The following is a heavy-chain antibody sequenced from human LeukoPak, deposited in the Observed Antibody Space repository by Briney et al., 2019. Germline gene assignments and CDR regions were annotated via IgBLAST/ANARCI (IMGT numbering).Heavy chain of an antibody. V-gene: IGHV3-7*01. CDR1: GFTFTNYW. Sequence: GGSLRLSCAASGFTFTNYWMSWVRQAPAKGLEWVASIKQDGSEKNYVDSVKGRFTISRDNGKNSLYLQMNSLRGEDTAVYYCARGRRPDYWGQGILVTVSS. D-gene: IGHD6-6*01. CDR3: ARGRRPDY. J-gene: IGHJ4*02. CDR2: IKQDGSEK.